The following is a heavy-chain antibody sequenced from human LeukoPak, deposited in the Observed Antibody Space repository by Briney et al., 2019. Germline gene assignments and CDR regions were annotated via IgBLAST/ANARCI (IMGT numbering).Heavy chain of an antibody. CDR2: MNTDSGNT. D-gene: IGHD2-15*01. CDR3: VVAATWYIGFEY. Sequence: GASVKVSCKASGYTFTSNEIHWVRQATGQGLECMGWMNTDSGNTGYAQKFQGRVTMTRNTSMRTAYMEVNSLRSEDTAVYYCVVAATWYIGFEYWGQGTLVSVTS. CDR1: GYTFTSNE. V-gene: IGHV1-8*01. J-gene: IGHJ4*02.